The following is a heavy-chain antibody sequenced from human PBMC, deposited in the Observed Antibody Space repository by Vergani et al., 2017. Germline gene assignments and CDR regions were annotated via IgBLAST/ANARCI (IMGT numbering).Heavy chain of an antibody. J-gene: IGHJ5*02. D-gene: IGHD3-22*01. CDR1: GFSLSTSGVG. Sequence: QITLKESGPTLVKPTQTLTLTCTFSGFSLSTSGVGVGWIRQPPGKALEWLALIYWDDDKRYSPSLKSRLTITKDTSKNQVVLTMTNMDPVDTATYYCAHYYDSSGYYSPRDENWFDPWGQGTLVTVSS. CDR3: AHYYDSSGYYSPRDENWFDP. V-gene: IGHV2-5*02. CDR2: IYWDDDK.